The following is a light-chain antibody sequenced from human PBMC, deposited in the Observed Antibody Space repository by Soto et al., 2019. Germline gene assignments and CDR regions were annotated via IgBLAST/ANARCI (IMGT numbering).Light chain of an antibody. CDR2: DIS. CDR3: QQYKDWPHT. Sequence: EMVMTQSPATLSVSPGERATLSCRASQTVSRNLAWYQQRPGQAPRLLIYDISNRATGVSARFSGSGSETEFTLTISSLQSEDFTVYYCQQYKDWPHTFGQGTKVDIK. J-gene: IGKJ1*01. V-gene: IGKV3-15*01. CDR1: QTVSRN.